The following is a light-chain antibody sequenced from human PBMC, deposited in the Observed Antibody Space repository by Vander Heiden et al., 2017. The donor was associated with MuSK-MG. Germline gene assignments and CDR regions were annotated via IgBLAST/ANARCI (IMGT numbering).Light chain of an antibody. CDR3: QQSYSNLFIT. CDR1: QSISSY. Sequence: DIQMTQSPSSLSASVGDRVTITCRASQSISSYLNWYQQKPGKAPKLLIYAACSLQRGVPSRFSGSGYGTDFTLTISSRQPEDFATYYCQQSYSNLFITFGGGTKVEMK. J-gene: IGKJ4*01. CDR2: AAC. V-gene: IGKV1-39*01.